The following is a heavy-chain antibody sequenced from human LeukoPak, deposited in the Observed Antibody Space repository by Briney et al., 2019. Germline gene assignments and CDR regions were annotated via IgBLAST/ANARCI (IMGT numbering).Heavy chain of an antibody. CDR3: ARDINSDGYNRVVPLFDY. V-gene: IGHV1-69*13. J-gene: IGHJ4*02. CDR1: GGTFSSYA. Sequence: SVKVSCKASGGTFSSYAISWVRHAPGQGLEWMGGIIPIFGTANYAQKFQGRVTITADESTSTAYMELSSLRSEDTAVYYCARDINSDGYNRVVPLFDYWGQGTLVTVSS. CDR2: IIPIFGTA. D-gene: IGHD5-24*01.